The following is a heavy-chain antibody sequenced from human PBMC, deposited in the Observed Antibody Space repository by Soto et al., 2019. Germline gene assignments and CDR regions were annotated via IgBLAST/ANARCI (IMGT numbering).Heavy chain of an antibody. J-gene: IGHJ6*02. D-gene: IGHD3-22*01. Sequence: SVKVSCKASGFTFTSSAVQWVRQARGQRLEWIGWIVVGSGNTNYAQKFKERETITRDMSTSTAYMELSSLRSEDTAVYYCAAVYYDSSGYYYDYYYYGMDVWGQGTTVTVSS. CDR2: IVVGSGNT. V-gene: IGHV1-58*01. CDR1: GFTFTSSA. CDR3: AAVYYDSSGYYYDYYYYGMDV.